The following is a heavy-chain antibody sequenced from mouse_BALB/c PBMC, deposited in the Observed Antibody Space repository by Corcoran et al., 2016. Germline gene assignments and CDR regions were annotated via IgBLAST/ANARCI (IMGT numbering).Heavy chain of an antibody. CDR2: IDPNNGGT. CDR3: ARDGARATSYAMDN. Sequence: EVQLQQSGPELVKPGASVKLSCKTSGYTFTEYTIHWVKQSPGKSLGWIGGIDPNNGGTSYNQKFKGKASMTVDKSSGTAYMELRSLTSEDSAVYYCARDGARATSYAMDNWGQGTSVTVSA. V-gene: IGHV1-22*01. D-gene: IGHD3-1*01. CDR1: GYTFTEYT. J-gene: IGHJ4*01.